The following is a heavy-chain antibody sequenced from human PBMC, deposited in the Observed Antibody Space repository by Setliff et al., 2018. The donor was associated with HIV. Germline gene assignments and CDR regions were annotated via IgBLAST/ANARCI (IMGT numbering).Heavy chain of an antibody. D-gene: IGHD2-15*01. V-gene: IGHV4-59*11. CDR3: ARAGTVVTGDWIDP. CDR2: IHYSGST. CDR1: GGSISSHH. J-gene: IGHJ5*02. Sequence: SETLSLTCTVSGGSISSHHWTWIRQPPGKGLEWIGDIHYSGSTNYNSSLKSRVTITIDTSKNQFSLKVRSVTAADTAVYYCARAGTVVTGDWIDPWGQGTLVTVSS.